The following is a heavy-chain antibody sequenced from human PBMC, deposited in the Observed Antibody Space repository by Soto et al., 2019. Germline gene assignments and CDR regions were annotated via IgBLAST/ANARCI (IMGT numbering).Heavy chain of an antibody. J-gene: IGHJ6*02. CDR1: GGTFSSYA. Sequence: QVQLVQSGAEVKKPGSSVKVSCKASGGTFSSYAISWVRQAPGQGLEWMGGIIPIFGTANYAQKFQGRVTITADKSTSTAYMELSSLRSEDTAVYYCARGEGITVLFGYYYYGMDVWGQGTTVTVSS. V-gene: IGHV1-69*06. CDR3: ARGEGITVLFGYYYYGMDV. CDR2: IIPIFGTA. D-gene: IGHD1-20*01.